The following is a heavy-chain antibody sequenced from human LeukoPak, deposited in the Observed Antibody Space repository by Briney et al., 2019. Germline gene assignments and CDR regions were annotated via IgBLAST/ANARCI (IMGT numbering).Heavy chain of an antibody. D-gene: IGHD3-9*01. CDR3: ARGHYDVLAASYKWTPDY. V-gene: IGHV3-21*01. J-gene: IGHJ4*02. Sequence: GESLRLSCAASGFTFNTFNMNWVRQAPGKGLEWVSSITSGGDYIYYADSVKGRFTTSRDNAKNSLSLQLNSLRVEDTAVYYCARGHYDVLAASYKWTPDYWGQGTLVTVSS. CDR2: ITSGGDYI. CDR1: GFTFNTFN.